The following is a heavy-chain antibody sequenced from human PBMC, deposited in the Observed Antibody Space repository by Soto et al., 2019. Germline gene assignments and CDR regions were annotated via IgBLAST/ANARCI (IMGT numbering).Heavy chain of an antibody. V-gene: IGHV1-69*06. J-gene: IGHJ6*02. D-gene: IGHD5-12*01. CDR3: ARPVEMATSHYYYNGMDV. Sequence: QVQLVQSGAEVKKPGSSVKVSCKASGGTFSSYAISWVRQAPGQGLEWMGGIIPIFGTANYAQKFQRRVTITADKSTSTPYLEQCSLRSEDTSVYYCARPVEMATSHYYYNGMDVWSQGTTVTVSS. CDR1: GGTFSSYA. CDR2: IIPIFGTA.